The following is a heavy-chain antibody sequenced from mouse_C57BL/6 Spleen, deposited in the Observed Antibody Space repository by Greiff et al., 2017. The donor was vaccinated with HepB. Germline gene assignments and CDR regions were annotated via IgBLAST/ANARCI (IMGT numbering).Heavy chain of an antibody. Sequence: VQLQQSGPVLVKPGASVKMSCKASGYTFTDYYMNWVKQSHGKSLEWIGVINPYNGGTSYNQKFKGKATLTVDKSSSTAYMELNSLTSEDSAVYYCARMEAGRWYFDVWGTGTTVTVSS. V-gene: IGHV1-19*01. CDR1: GYTFTDYY. J-gene: IGHJ1*03. D-gene: IGHD3-3*01. CDR3: ARMEAGRWYFDV. CDR2: INPYNGGT.